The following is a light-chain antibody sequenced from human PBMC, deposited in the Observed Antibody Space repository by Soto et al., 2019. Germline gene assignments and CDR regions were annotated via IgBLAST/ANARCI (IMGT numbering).Light chain of an antibody. J-gene: IGKJ4*01. V-gene: IGKV1-27*01. Sequence: DIQMTQSPSSLSASVGDRVTITCRASQDISNYLAWYQQRPGKVPKLLIYAASTLQSGVPSRFRGSGSGTDFTLTISSLQPEDVATYYCQKYDIAPRTFGGGTKVEIK. CDR3: QKYDIAPRT. CDR1: QDISNY. CDR2: AAS.